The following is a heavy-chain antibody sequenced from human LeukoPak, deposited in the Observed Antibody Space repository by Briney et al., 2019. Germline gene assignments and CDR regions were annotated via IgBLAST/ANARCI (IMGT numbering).Heavy chain of an antibody. CDR3: ARAGYSSGWYSPWWFDP. J-gene: IGHJ5*02. CDR1: GGSISSYY. Sequence: SETLSLTCTVSGGSISSYYWSWIRQPPGKGVEWIGYIYYSGSTNYNPSLKSRVTISVDTSKNQFSLKLSSVTAADTAVYYCARAGYSSGWYSPWWFDPWGQGTLVTVSS. D-gene: IGHD6-19*01. V-gene: IGHV4-59*01. CDR2: IYYSGST.